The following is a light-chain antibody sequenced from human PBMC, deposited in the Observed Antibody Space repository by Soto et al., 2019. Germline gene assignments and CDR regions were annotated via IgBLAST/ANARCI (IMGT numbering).Light chain of an antibody. CDR1: QRISSW. CDR3: QQYDSFSWT. Sequence: DIQMNQSPSSLSASVGDRVTITCRASQRISSWLAWYQQKPGKAPKLLIYKASSLESGVPSRFSGSGSGTEFTLTISSLQPDDSATYYCQQYDSFSWTFGQGTK. V-gene: IGKV1-5*03. J-gene: IGKJ1*01. CDR2: KAS.